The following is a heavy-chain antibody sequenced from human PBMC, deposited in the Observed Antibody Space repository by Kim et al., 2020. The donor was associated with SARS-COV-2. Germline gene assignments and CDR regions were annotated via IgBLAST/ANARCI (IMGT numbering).Heavy chain of an antibody. Sequence: ASVKVSCKASGYIFTTYYIHWVRQAPGQGLEWMGVIHPSAGGRTYAQKFQDRVTMTRDTSTSTVYMELSSLKSEDMAVYYCARDESPMITFGRLIVTGFDPWGQGTLVTVSS. D-gene: IGHD3-16*02. CDR3: ARDESPMITFGRLIVTGFDP. CDR2: IHPSAGGR. CDR1: GYIFTTYY. V-gene: IGHV1-46*01. J-gene: IGHJ5*02.